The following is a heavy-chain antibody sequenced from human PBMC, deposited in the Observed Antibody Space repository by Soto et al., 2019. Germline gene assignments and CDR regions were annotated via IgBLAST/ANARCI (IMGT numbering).Heavy chain of an antibody. D-gene: IGHD6-19*01. CDR3: ARGPDHAKAGY. CDR2: IHYSAII. Sequence: QVQLQESGPGLVKPSQTLSLTCTVSGASISSGLYYWNWIRHIPGKGLEWIGCIHYSAIIYYNPSLQSRHIRSVDTSDNQFSLKLTSVTAADTAVYYCARGPDHAKAGYWGQGILVTVSS. V-gene: IGHV4-31*03. CDR1: GASISSGLYY. J-gene: IGHJ4*02.